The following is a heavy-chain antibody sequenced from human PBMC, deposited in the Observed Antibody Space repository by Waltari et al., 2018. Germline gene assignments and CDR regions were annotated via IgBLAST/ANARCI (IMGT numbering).Heavy chain of an antibody. J-gene: IGHJ5*02. V-gene: IGHV1-2*06. CDR1: GYTFTGYY. Sequence: QVQLVQSGAEVKKPGASVKVSCKASGYTFTGYYMHWVRQAPGQGLEWRGRINPNRGGANDAQKFQGRVTMTRDTSISTAYMELSRLRSDDTAVYYCAGEFSVYGKYSSSPNWFDPWGQGTLVTVSS. D-gene: IGHD6-13*01. CDR3: AGEFSVYGKYSSSPNWFDP. CDR2: INPNRGGA.